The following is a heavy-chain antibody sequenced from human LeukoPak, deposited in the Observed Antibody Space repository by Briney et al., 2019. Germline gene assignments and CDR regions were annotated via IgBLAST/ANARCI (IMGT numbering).Heavy chain of an antibody. Sequence: SETLSLTCAVHGGSFSGYYWSWIRQPPGKGLEWIGEINHSGSTNYNPSLKSRVTISVDTSKNQFSLKLSSVTAADTAVYYCARRGGYSYGYYNYYHGMDVWGQGTTVTVSS. J-gene: IGHJ6*02. D-gene: IGHD5-18*01. V-gene: IGHV4-34*01. CDR2: INHSGST. CDR1: GGSFSGYY. CDR3: ARRGGYSYGYYNYYHGMDV.